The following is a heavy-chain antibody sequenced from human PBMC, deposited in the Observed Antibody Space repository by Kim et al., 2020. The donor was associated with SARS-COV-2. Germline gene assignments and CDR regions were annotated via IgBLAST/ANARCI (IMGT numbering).Heavy chain of an antibody. D-gene: IGHD3-16*01. Sequence: YSPSFQRPVTIPADKSTTPAYLQWSSLKASDTAMYYCARSAGPYDYYFDYWGQGTLVTVSS. CDR3: ARSAGPYDYYFDY. V-gene: IGHV5-51*01. J-gene: IGHJ4*02.